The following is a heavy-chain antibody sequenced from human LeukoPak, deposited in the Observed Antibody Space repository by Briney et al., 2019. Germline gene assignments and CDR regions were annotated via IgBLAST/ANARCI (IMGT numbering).Heavy chain of an antibody. CDR3: ARDTKDSWSY. CDR1: GFSFSSYE. V-gene: IGHV3-66*01. Sequence: GGSLRLSCAASGFSFSSYEMNWFRQAPGKGLEWVSVIYSGGSTYYADSVKGRFTISRDNSKNTLYLQMNSLRAEDTAVYYCARDTKDSWSYWGQGTLVTVSS. D-gene: IGHD3-3*01. J-gene: IGHJ4*02. CDR2: IYSGGST.